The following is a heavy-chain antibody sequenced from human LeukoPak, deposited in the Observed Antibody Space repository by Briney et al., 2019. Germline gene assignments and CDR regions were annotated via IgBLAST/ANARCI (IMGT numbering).Heavy chain of an antibody. Sequence: SETLSLTCTVSGYSIGSGYYWGWIRQPPGKGLEWIGSIYHSGSTYYNPSLKSRVTISVDTSKNQFSLKLSSVTAADTAVYYCARETTSSSNDYWGQGTLVTVSS. V-gene: IGHV4-38-2*02. J-gene: IGHJ4*02. CDR1: GYSIGSGYY. CDR3: ARETTSSSNDY. CDR2: IYHSGST. D-gene: IGHD6-6*01.